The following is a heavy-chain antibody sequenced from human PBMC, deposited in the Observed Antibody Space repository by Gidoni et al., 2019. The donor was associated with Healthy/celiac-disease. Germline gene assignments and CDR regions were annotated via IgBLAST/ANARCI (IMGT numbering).Heavy chain of an antibody. V-gene: IGHV1-8*01. CDR3: ARAKGLLRYFDWLLPDYYGMDV. J-gene: IGHJ6*02. CDR1: GYTFTSYD. D-gene: IGHD3-9*01. CDR2: MNPNSGNT. Sequence: QVQLVQSGAEVKKPGASVKVSCKASGYTFTSYDINWVRQATGQGLEWMGWMNPNSGNTGYAQKFQGRVTMTRNTSISTAYMELSSLRSEDTAVYYCARAKGLLRYFDWLLPDYYGMDVWGQGTTVTVSS.